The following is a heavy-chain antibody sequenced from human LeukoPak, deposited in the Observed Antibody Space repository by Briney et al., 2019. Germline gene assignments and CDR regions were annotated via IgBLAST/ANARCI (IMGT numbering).Heavy chain of an antibody. CDR3: ARRLCSGGSCSSFDY. D-gene: IGHD2-15*01. J-gene: IGHJ4*02. CDR1: GFSFSSYL. V-gene: IGHV3-23*01. Sequence: GGSLRLSCAASGFSFSSYLMSWVRQAPGEGLEWVSTISGNGGGTYYADSVKGRFTISRDNSKNTLYLQMNSLRAEDRALYYCARRLCSGGSCSSFDYWGQGTLVTVSS. CDR2: ISGNGGGT.